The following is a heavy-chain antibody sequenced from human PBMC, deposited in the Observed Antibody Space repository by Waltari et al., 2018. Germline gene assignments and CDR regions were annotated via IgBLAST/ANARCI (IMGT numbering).Heavy chain of an antibody. CDR1: GYTFPNHG. Sequence: QVHLVQSGAEVKNPGASVKVSCQASGYTFPNHGIHWVRQAPGQRLEWMGWINAGNGNTKYSQKFQDRVTFTRDTSASTAYMEMSSLRSEDTAIYYCAKVERSGGYTFGPDFDHWGQGTLVTVSS. V-gene: IGHV1-3*01. CDR2: INAGNGNT. D-gene: IGHD5-18*01. CDR3: AKVERSGGYTFGPDFDH. J-gene: IGHJ4*02.